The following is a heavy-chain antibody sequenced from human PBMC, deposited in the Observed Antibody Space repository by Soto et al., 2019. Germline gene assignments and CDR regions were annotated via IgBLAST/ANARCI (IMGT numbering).Heavy chain of an antibody. CDR2: IFYRGST. J-gene: IGHJ4*01. CDR1: GGSISNYY. Sequence: SETLSLTCTVSGGSISNYYWSWIRQPPGKGLEWIGYIFYRGSTNYNPSLKSRVTISVDTSKNQFSLKLSTVTAADTAVCYCARQGLQWLPEGRDYFDYWGQGSLVTVSS. CDR3: ARQGLQWLPEGRDYFDY. D-gene: IGHD6-19*01. V-gene: IGHV4-59*08.